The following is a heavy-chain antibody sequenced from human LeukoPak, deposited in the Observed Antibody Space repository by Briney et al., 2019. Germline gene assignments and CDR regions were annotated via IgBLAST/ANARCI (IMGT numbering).Heavy chain of an antibody. V-gene: IGHV1-18*01. Sequence: ASXKVSCXASGYTFTSYGISWVRQAPGQGLEWMGWISAYNGNTNYAQKLQGRVTMTTDTSTSTAYMELRSLRSDDTAVYYCARELYYYDSSGYLLWGQGTLVTVSS. D-gene: IGHD3-22*01. J-gene: IGHJ4*02. CDR2: ISAYNGNT. CDR3: ARELYYYDSSGYLL. CDR1: GYTFTSYG.